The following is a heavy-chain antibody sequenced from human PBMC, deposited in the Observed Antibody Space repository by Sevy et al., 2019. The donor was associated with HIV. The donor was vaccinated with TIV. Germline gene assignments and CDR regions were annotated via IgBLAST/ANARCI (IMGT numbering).Heavy chain of an antibody. Sequence: SETLSLTCTVSGGSISSSSYYWGWIRQPPGKGLEWIGSIYYSGSTYYNPSLKSRVTISVDTSKNQFSLKLSSVTAADTAVYYCARQGGGWSLSYYYYYGMDVWGQGTTVTVSS. CDR1: GGSISSSSYY. CDR3: ARQGGGWSLSYYYYYGMDV. V-gene: IGHV4-39*01. CDR2: IYYSGST. J-gene: IGHJ6*02. D-gene: IGHD6-19*01.